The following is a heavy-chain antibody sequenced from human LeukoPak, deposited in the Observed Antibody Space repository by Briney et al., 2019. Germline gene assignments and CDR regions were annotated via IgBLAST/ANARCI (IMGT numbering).Heavy chain of an antibody. Sequence: SETLSLTCTDSGASISNYYWSWIRQPAGKGLEWIGRISTSGSTNYNPSLKSRVTMSVDTSKNQFSLKLSSVTAADTALYYCAREGGGYSYGYVDYWGQGTLVTVSS. V-gene: IGHV4-4*07. CDR1: GASISNYY. CDR3: AREGGGYSYGYVDY. D-gene: IGHD5-18*01. CDR2: ISTSGST. J-gene: IGHJ4*02.